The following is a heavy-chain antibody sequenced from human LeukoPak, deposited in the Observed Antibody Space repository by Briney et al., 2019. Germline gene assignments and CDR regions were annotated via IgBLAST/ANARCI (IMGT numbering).Heavy chain of an antibody. J-gene: IGHJ6*02. Sequence: GGSLRLSCAASGFSLSGYWMTWVRQAPGKGLEWVANINRDGSQKNHVDSVQGRFTISRDNSKNTLYLQMNSLRAEDTAVYHCARDLYDSSGYSYGMDVWGQGTTVTVSS. D-gene: IGHD3-22*01. CDR2: INRDGSQK. CDR1: GFSLSGYW. CDR3: ARDLYDSSGYSYGMDV. V-gene: IGHV3-7*01.